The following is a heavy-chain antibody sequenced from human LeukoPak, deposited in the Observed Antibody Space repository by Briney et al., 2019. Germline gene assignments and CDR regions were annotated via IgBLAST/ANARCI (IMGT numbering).Heavy chain of an antibody. CDR2: ISSDSSYI. CDR1: GFTFSSLA. V-gene: IGHV3-21*01. CDR3: ASLPWLVRWIYY. D-gene: IGHD6-19*01. Sequence: LGGSLRLSCVASGFTFSSLAMNWVRQAPGKGLEWVSSISSDSSYIDYADSVKGRFTISRDNARNSLYLQMNNLRAEDTAVYFCASLPWLVRWIYYWGQGTLVTVSS. J-gene: IGHJ4*02.